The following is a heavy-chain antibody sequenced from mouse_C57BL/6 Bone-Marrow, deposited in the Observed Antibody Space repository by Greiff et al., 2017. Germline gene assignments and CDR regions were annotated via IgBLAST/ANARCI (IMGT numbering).Heavy chain of an antibody. CDR3: TTSDSSGYYAMDY. CDR2: IDPGNGDT. D-gene: IGHD3-2*02. Sequence: VQLKESGAELVRPGASVKLSCTASGFNIKDDYMHWVKQRPEQGLEWIGWIDPGNGDTEYASKFQGKATITADTSSNTAYLQLSSLTSEDTAVYYRTTSDSSGYYAMDYWGQGTAVTVSS. V-gene: IGHV14-4*01. CDR1: GFNIKDDY. J-gene: IGHJ4*01.